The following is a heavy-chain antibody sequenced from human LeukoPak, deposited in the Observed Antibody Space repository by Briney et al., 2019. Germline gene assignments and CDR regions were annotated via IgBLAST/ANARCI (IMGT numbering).Heavy chain of an antibody. J-gene: IGHJ4*02. CDR1: GFTVSSYG. CDR2: INQDGSEK. D-gene: IGHD3-22*01. Sequence: GGSLRLSCAVSGFTVSSYGMTWVRQAPGKGLEWVANINQDGSEKNYVDSVKGRFTISRDNAENSLYLQMNSLGAEDTAVYYCATDSYSSRQKRFDYWGQGTLVTVSS. CDR3: ATDSYSSRQKRFDY. V-gene: IGHV3-7*01.